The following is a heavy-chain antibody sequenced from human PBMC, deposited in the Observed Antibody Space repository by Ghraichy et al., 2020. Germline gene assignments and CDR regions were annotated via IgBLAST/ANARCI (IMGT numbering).Heavy chain of an antibody. CDR3: ARDSNQVGATNTRFDY. V-gene: IGHV3-23*01. J-gene: IGHJ4*02. CDR1: GFTFSSYA. CDR2: ISGSGGST. D-gene: IGHD1-26*01. Sequence: GGSLRLSCAASGFTFSSYAMSWVRQAPGKGLEWVSAISGSGGSTYYADSVKGRFTISRDNSKNTLYLQMNSLRAEDTAVYYCARDSNQVGATNTRFDYWGQGTLVTVSS.